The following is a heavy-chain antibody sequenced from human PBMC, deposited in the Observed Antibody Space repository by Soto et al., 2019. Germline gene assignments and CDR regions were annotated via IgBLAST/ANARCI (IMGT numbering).Heavy chain of an antibody. J-gene: IGHJ5*02. CDR2: IAYTGTT. V-gene: IGHV4-61*08. CDR1: GDSVSSGGYY. CDR3: ARYYPGGLPKAA. D-gene: IGHD1-26*01. Sequence: QVQLQESGPGLLKPSETLSLTCTVSGDSVSSGGYYWTWIRQPPGKGLEWIGFIAYTGTTPYNPSLTSRVTISFDTSNNQFSLKLTSVTAADTAIYYCARYYPGGLPKAAWGQGTLVTVSS.